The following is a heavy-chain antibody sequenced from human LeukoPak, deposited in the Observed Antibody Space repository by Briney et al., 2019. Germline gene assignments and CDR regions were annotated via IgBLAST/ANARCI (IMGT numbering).Heavy chain of an antibody. V-gene: IGHV3-13*04. CDR3: ARGGLREFNEDYYYNYGMDV. Sequence: PGGSLRLSCAASGFTFSTYDMHWVRQVTGKGLEWVSAIGPAGDTYYPGSVQGRLTISRENGKNSLYLQMNSLRAGDTAVYYCARGGLREFNEDYYYNYGMDVWGQGTTVTVSS. J-gene: IGHJ6*02. CDR1: GFTFSTYD. CDR2: IGPAGDT. D-gene: IGHD3-16*01.